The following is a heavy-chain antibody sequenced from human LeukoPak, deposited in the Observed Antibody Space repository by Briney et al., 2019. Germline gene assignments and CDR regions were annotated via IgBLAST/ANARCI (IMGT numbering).Heavy chain of an antibody. J-gene: IGHJ4*02. V-gene: IGHV1-69*01. CDR3: ATTPVDPSFIGYYFQY. Sequence: ASVKVSCKASRGSFRNYGISWVRQAPGQGLDWMGGVIPKFGIANYAQNFRGRLTVTADESTSTAYMELSSLKSEDTAVYHCATTPVDPSFIGYYFQYWGQGTLVTVSS. D-gene: IGHD2-15*01. CDR2: VIPKFGIA. CDR1: RGSFRNYG.